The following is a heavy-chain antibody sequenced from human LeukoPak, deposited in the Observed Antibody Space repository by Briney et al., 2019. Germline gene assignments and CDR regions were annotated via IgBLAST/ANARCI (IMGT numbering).Heavy chain of an antibody. CDR1: GFTFSSYS. Sequence: GGSLRLSCAASGFTFSSYSMNWVRQAPGKGLEWVSSISSSSSYIYYADSVKGRFTISRDNAKNSLYLQMNSLRAEDTAVYYCARDQGDGDLLLDYWGQGTLVTVSS. CDR3: ARDQGDGDLLLDY. CDR2: ISSSSSYI. D-gene: IGHD2-15*01. J-gene: IGHJ4*02. V-gene: IGHV3-21*01.